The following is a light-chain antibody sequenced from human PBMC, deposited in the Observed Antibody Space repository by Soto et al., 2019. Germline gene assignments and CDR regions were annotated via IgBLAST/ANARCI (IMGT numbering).Light chain of an antibody. CDR2: EVS. J-gene: IGLJ1*01. CDR1: SIDVGANNDY. Sequence: QSALTQPPSASGSPGQSVTISCTGTSIDVGANNDYVSWYQQHPGKVPKLMIYEVSKRPPGVPDRFSGSKSGNTASLTVSGLQADDEADYYCSSYAGSDNFVFXTGTKGTVL. V-gene: IGLV2-8*01. CDR3: SSYAGSDNFV.